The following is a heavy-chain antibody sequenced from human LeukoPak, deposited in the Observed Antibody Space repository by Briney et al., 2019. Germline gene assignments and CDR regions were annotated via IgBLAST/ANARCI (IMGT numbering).Heavy chain of an antibody. J-gene: IGHJ4*02. Sequence: ASVKVSCKASGYTFTSYAMHWVRQAPGQRLEWMAWINGGNGNTKYSQKFQGRVTITRDTSASTVYMELSSLRSEDTAVYYCARDVVTGTNYYFDYWGQGTLVTVSS. CDR3: ARDVVTGTNYYFDY. CDR1: GYTFTSYA. D-gene: IGHD1/OR15-1a*01. CDR2: INGGNGNT. V-gene: IGHV1-3*01.